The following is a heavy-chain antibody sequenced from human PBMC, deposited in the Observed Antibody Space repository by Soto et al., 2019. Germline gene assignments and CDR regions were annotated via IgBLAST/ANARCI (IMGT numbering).Heavy chain of an antibody. CDR3: AREGVSFITMVRGVRRAFAY. Sequence: QVQLVQSGAVVKKPGASVKVSCKASGYTFTSYAMHWVRQAPGQRLEWMGWINAGNGNTKYSQKFQGRVTITRDTSASTAYMELSSLRSEDTAVYYCAREGVSFITMVRGVRRAFAYWGQGTLVTVSS. V-gene: IGHV1-3*01. J-gene: IGHJ4*02. D-gene: IGHD3-10*01. CDR2: INAGNGNT. CDR1: GYTFTSYA.